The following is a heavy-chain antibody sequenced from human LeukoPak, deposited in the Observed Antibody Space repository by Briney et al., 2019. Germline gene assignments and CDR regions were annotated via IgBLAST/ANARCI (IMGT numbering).Heavy chain of an antibody. D-gene: IGHD3-22*01. J-gene: IGHJ6*03. CDR2: IYSGGST. Sequence: GGSLRLSCAASGFTVRNNYMSWVRQAPGKGLEWVSLIYSGGSTYYADSVKGRFTISRDNSKNTLYLQMNSLRAEDTAVYYCARDSSGYYSPRDYYYMDVWGKGTTVTISS. CDR3: ARDSSGYYSPRDYYYMDV. V-gene: IGHV3-66*01. CDR1: GFTVRNNY.